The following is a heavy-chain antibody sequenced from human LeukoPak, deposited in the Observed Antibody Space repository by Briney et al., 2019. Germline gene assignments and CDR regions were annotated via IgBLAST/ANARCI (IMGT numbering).Heavy chain of an antibody. D-gene: IGHD3-9*01. CDR2: ISSSGSTI. Sequence: GGSLRLSCAASGFTFSSYEMNWVRQAPGKGLEWVSYISSSGSTIYYADSVKGRFTISRDNAKNSLYLQMNSLRAEDTAVYYCARESISFEAVDAFDIWGQGTMVTVSS. J-gene: IGHJ3*02. CDR1: GFTFSSYE. CDR3: ARESISFEAVDAFDI. V-gene: IGHV3-48*03.